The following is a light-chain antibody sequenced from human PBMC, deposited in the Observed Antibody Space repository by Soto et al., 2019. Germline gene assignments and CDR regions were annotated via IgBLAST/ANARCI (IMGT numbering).Light chain of an antibody. CDR2: EVS. V-gene: IGLV2-14*01. CDR3: SSYTSSSTPRV. CDR1: SSDVGGYNY. Sequence: QSVLTQPASVSGSPGPSITISCTGTSSDVGGYNYVSWYQQHPGKAPKLMIYEVSNRPSGVSNRFSGSKSGNTASLTISGLQAEDEADYYCSSYTSSSTPRVFGGGTKLTVL. J-gene: IGLJ3*02.